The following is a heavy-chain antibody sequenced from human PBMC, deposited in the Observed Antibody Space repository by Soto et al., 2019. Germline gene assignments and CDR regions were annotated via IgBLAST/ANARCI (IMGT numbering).Heavy chain of an antibody. Sequence: ASVKVSCKASGYSFTSYYMHWVRQAPGQGLEWMGIINPSGGSTSYAHNFHGRVTMTRDTSTSTLYMELSSLRSEDTAVYYCARSRDYCFDYWGQGTLVTVSS. CDR1: GYSFTSYY. CDR2: INPSGGST. CDR3: ARSRDYCFDY. V-gene: IGHV1-46*01. J-gene: IGHJ4*02.